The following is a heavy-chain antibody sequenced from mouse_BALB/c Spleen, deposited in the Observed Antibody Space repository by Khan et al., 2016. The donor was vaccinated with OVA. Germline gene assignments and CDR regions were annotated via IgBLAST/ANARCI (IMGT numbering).Heavy chain of an antibody. J-gene: IGHJ3*01. Sequence: VQLQESGPELMKPGASVKISCKASGYSFTSYYIHWVIQSHGKSLEWIGYIDPFSGGTTYNQKFNGKGTLTVDKSSSTVYIILRNLTSDDAAVYVGTSHGYVAWFTYWGQGTLVTVSA. CDR2: IDPFSGGT. D-gene: IGHD2-2*01. CDR3: TSHGYVAWFTY. CDR1: GYSFTSYY. V-gene: IGHV1S135*01.